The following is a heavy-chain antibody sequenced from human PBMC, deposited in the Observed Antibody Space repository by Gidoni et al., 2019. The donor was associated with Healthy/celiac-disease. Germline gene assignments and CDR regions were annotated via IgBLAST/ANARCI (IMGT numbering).Heavy chain of an antibody. J-gene: IGHJ4*02. Sequence: QVQLQESGPGLVKPSETLSLTCTVSGGSIRSYYWSWIRQPPGKGLEWIGYIYYSGSTNYNPSLKSRVTISVDTSKNQFSLKLSSVTAADTAVYYCARAAYCGGDCYSIDYWGQGTLVTVSS. CDR3: ARAAYCGGDCYSIDY. CDR2: IYYSGST. D-gene: IGHD2-21*02. CDR1: GGSIRSYY. V-gene: IGHV4-59*01.